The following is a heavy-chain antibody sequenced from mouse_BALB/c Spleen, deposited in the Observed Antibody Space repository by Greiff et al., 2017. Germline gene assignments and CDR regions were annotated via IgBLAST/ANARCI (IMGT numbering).Heavy chain of an antibody. CDR1: GFTFSDYY. Sequence: EVQRVESGGGLVKPGGSLKLSCAASGFTFSDYYMYWVRQTPEKRLEWVATISDGGSYTYYPDSVKGRFTISRDNAKNNLYLQMSSLKSEDTAMYYCASDSLYGNFAWFAYWGQGTLVTVSA. CDR2: ISDGGSYT. D-gene: IGHD2-1*01. J-gene: IGHJ3*01. V-gene: IGHV5-4*02. CDR3: ASDSLYGNFAWFAY.